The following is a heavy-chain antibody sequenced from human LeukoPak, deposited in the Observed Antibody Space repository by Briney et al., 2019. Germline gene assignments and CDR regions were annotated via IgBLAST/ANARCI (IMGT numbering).Heavy chain of an antibody. CDR3: AKDYYDSSTGGFDY. J-gene: IGHJ4*02. V-gene: IGHV3-23*01. CDR2: ISGSGGST. CDR1: VFTFSSYA. D-gene: IGHD3-22*01. Sequence: GGSLRLSCAASVFTFSSYAMSWVRQAPGKGLEWVSAISGSGGSTYYADSVKGRFTISRDNSKNTLYLQMNSLRAEDTAVYYCAKDYYDSSTGGFDYWGQGTLVTVSS.